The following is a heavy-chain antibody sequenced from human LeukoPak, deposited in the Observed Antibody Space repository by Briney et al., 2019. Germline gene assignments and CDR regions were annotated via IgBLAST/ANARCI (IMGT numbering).Heavy chain of an antibody. CDR3: AKESASFHTSGASFDY. J-gene: IGHJ4*02. CDR2: IKHDECKI. V-gene: IGHV3-30*02. Sequence: PGGSLRLSCAASGFTFSNHGMHWVRQAPGKGLEWVAFIKHDECKIHYADSVKGRFTVSRDTAKNTLYLQMNSLGVEDTAVYFCAKESASFHTSGASFDYWGQGTLVTVSS. D-gene: IGHD3-10*01. CDR1: GFTFSNHG.